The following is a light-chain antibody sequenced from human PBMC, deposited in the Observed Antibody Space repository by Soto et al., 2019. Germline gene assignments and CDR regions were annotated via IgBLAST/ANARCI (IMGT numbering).Light chain of an antibody. V-gene: IGKV1-9*01. CDR3: HQVYTYPRT. CDR1: QGVRSY. CDR2: GAS. Sequence: DNRVTQSPSALFAAEGDRGTITYRASQGVRSYLAWFQQRPGKAPKLLIFGASTLQNGVPARFSGGGFGTEFTLTITSLQPEDFATYYCHQVYTYPRTFGQGTKVDIK. J-gene: IGKJ1*01.